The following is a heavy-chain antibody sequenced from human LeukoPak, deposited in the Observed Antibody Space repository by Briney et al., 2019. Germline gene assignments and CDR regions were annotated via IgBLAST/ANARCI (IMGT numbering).Heavy chain of an antibody. D-gene: IGHD6-6*01. V-gene: IGHV3-48*03. CDR2: ISCSGRNI. CDR1: GFTFSNYE. Sequence: GGSLRLSCVASGFTFSNYEMNWVRQAPGEGLEWVSYISCSGRNIYYVDSVRGRSTLSRDNAKNSLYLQMNSLRAEDTAVYYCARVYPLIAARGECWFDPWGQGTLVTVSS. J-gene: IGHJ5*02. CDR3: ARVYPLIAARGECWFDP.